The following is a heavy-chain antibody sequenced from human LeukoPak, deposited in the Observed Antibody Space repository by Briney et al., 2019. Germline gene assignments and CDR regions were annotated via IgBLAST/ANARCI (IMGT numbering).Heavy chain of an antibody. J-gene: IGHJ3*02. CDR1: GYTLTELS. CDR3: GTIVVVNDTFDI. D-gene: IGHD3-22*01. Sequence: ASVKVSCKVSGYTLTELSMHWVRQAPGKGLEWMGGFDPEDGETIYAQKFQGRVTMTEDTSTDTAYMELSSLRSEDTAVYYCGTIVVVNDTFDIWGQGTMVTVSS. V-gene: IGHV1-24*01. CDR2: FDPEDGET.